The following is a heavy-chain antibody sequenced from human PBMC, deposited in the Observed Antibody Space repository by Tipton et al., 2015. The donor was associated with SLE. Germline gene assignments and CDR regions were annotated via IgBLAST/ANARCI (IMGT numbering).Heavy chain of an antibody. CDR3: ARSQRGYSGYGALYYFDY. CDR1: GGSFSGYY. CDR2: INHSGST. D-gene: IGHD5-12*01. J-gene: IGHJ4*02. V-gene: IGHV4-34*01. Sequence: TLSLTCAVYGGSFSGYYWSWIRQPPGKGLEWIGEINHSGSTNYNPSLKSRVTISVDTSKNQFSLKLSSVTAADTAVYYCARSQRGYSGYGALYYFDYWGQGTLVTVSS.